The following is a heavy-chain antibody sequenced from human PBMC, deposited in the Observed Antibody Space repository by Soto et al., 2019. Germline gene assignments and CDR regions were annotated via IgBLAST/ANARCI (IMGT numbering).Heavy chain of an antibody. J-gene: IGHJ4*02. CDR2: TWFDGSNE. D-gene: IGHD3-22*01. V-gene: IGHV3-33*01. Sequence: QVQLVESGGGVVRPGAFLRLSCVASGFTFSGFGMNWVRQAPGKGLEWVAITWFDGSNEFYADSVKGRFTISRDNSKNTVYLQMNSVRADDTAIYYCARDGEFHDSSGKFDYWGQGTLVTVSS. CDR3: ARDGEFHDSSGKFDY. CDR1: GFTFSGFG.